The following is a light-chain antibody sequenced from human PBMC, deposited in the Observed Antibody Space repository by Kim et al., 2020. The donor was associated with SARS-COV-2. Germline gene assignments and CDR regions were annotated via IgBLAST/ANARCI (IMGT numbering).Light chain of an antibody. J-gene: IGKJ4*01. CDR1: RDISNN. V-gene: IGKV1-33*01. CDR2: DAS. CDR3: QQFDNLSLT. Sequence: DIQMTQSPSSLTASVGDRVTITCQASRDISNNLNWYQQKPGKAPKVLIYDASNVQTGVPSRFSGSGSGTDFTFIITSLQPEDVATYYCQQFDNLSLTFGGGTKVEIK.